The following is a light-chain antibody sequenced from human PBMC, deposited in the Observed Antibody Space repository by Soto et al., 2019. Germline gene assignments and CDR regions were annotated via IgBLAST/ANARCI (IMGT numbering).Light chain of an antibody. J-gene: IGKJ1*01. V-gene: IGKV1-5*03. Sequence: DIQMTQSPSTLSGSVGDRVTITCRASQTISSWLAWYQQKPGKAPKLLIYKASTLKSGVPSRFSGSGSGTDFTLTISRLEPEDFAVYFCQHYGTFGQGTKVDIK. CDR1: QTISSW. CDR2: KAS. CDR3: QHYGT.